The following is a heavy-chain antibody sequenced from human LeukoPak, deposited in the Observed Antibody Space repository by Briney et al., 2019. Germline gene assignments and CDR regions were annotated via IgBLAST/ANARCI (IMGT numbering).Heavy chain of an antibody. Sequence: GGSLRLSCAASGFTFTTYGMHWVRQAPGKGLEWVAVISFDGSDKYYADFVKGRFTISRDDSKNTLYLQMNSLRAEDTAVFYCAKDRGDYGDYIDYWGQGTLVTVSS. CDR2: ISFDGSDK. D-gene: IGHD4-17*01. CDR3: AKDRGDYGDYIDY. V-gene: IGHV3-30*18. CDR1: GFTFTTYG. J-gene: IGHJ4*02.